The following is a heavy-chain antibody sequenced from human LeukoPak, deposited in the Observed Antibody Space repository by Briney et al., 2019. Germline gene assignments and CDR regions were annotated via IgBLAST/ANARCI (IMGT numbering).Heavy chain of an antibody. Sequence: SVKVSCKASGYTFSSYAISWVRQAPGQGLEWMGGIIPIFGTANYAQKFQGRVTITTDESTSTAYMELSSLRSEDTAVYYCAGGSLAVAGGRGWFDPWGQGTLVTVSS. D-gene: IGHD6-19*01. CDR2: IIPIFGTA. CDR1: GYTFSSYA. V-gene: IGHV1-69*05. CDR3: AGGSLAVAGGRGWFDP. J-gene: IGHJ5*02.